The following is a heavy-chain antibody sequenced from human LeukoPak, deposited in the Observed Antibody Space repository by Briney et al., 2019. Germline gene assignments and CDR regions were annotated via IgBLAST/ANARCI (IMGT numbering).Heavy chain of an antibody. D-gene: IGHD2-2*01. CDR2: ISSSSSYI. Sequence: GGSLRLSCAASGFSVSSNYMSWVRQAPGKGLEWVSSISSSSSYIYYADSVKGRFTISRDNAKNSLYLQMNSLRAEDTAVYYCARTIVVVPAALLFDYWGQGTLVTVSS. CDR3: ARTIVVVPAALLFDY. CDR1: GFSVSSNY. J-gene: IGHJ4*02. V-gene: IGHV3-21*01.